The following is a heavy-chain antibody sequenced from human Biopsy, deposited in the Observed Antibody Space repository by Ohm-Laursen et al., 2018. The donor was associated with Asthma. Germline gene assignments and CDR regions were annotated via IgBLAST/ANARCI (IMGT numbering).Heavy chain of an antibody. Sequence: SETLSLTCTVSGDSISNSNYYWGWIRQPPGKGLEWIGESNQGGSPTFNPSLKSRVTISRDTSKNQLSLKLRSVTAADTAVYYCASGPEWYDLDVWGQGTTVTVSS. V-gene: IGHV4-39*01. D-gene: IGHD3-3*01. CDR2: SNQGGSP. J-gene: IGHJ6*02. CDR1: GDSISNSNYY. CDR3: ASGPEWYDLDV.